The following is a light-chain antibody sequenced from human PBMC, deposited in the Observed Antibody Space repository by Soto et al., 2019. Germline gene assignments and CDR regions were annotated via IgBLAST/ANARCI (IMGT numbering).Light chain of an antibody. CDR3: QQYNSYSPLT. V-gene: IGKV1-5*01. Sequence: DIPVTQSPSTLSASVGDRVTITCRASQRISRWLAWYQQKPGKAPKLLIYDASSLQSGVPSRFSGSVSGTEFTLTISSLQPDDFATYYCQQYNSYSPLTFGGGTKVQIK. CDR2: DAS. J-gene: IGKJ4*01. CDR1: QRISRW.